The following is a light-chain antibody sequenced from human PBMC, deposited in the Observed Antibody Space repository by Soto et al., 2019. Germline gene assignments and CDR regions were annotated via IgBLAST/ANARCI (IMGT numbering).Light chain of an antibody. CDR1: QGISNY. V-gene: IGKV1-17*03. Sequence: MQKTQSPSAISASLGYRFTRTFRASQGISNYLAWFQQKPGKVPKRLIYAASNLQSGVPSRFSGSGSGTEFSLTISSLQPEDFATYYCLQHNSYPRTFGQGTKVDI. J-gene: IGKJ1*01. CDR2: AAS. CDR3: LQHNSYPRT.